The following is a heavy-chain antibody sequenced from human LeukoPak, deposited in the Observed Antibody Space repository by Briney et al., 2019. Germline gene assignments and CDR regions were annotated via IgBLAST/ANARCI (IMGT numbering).Heavy chain of an antibody. CDR3: AGGPRMANNWFDP. CDR1: GGSIRNHY. V-gene: IGHV4-4*07. D-gene: IGHD5-24*01. J-gene: IGHJ5*02. Sequence: SETLSLTCTVSGGSIRNHYWSWIRQPAGKGLEWIGRIYSSENSNYNPSLKSRVTMSVDTSRNQFSLKLSSVTAADTAVYYCAGGPRMANNWFDPWGQGTLVTVSS. CDR2: IYSSENS.